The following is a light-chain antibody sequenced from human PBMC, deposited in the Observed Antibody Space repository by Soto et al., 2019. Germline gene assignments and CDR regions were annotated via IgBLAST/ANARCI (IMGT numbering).Light chain of an antibody. Sequence: QSVLTQAPSVSGTPGQRVTITCSGSSSNIGRNSVNWYQHLPGTAPKLLTHGNNHRPSGVPDRFSGSKSGTSASLAISGLQPVDEADYCCAAWGDSLNEYGFGDGTKVTVL. CDR1: SSNIGRNS. J-gene: IGLJ1*01. V-gene: IGLV1-44*01. CDR3: AAWGDSLNEYG. CDR2: GNN.